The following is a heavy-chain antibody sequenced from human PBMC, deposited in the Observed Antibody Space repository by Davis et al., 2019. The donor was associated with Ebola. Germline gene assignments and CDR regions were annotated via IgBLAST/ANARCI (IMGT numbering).Heavy chain of an antibody. D-gene: IGHD6-19*01. CDR1: GFIFRNYV. V-gene: IGHV3-23*03. J-gene: IGHJ3*01. Sequence: GGSLRLSCAASGFIFRNYVMSWVRQAPGKGLEWVSVIYSGGSTYYADSVKGRFTISRDNSKNTLHLQMNSLRVEDTAIYYCVKDTSNVWFDVWGQGTMVTVSS. CDR3: VKDTSNVWFDV. CDR2: IYSGGST.